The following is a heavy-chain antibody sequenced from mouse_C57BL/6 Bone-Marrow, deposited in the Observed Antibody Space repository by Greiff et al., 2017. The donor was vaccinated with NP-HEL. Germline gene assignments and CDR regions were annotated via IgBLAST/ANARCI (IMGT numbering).Heavy chain of an antibody. J-gene: IGHJ3*01. CDR3: TRRYDYDGAHFAY. CDR1: GYTFTDYE. Sequence: VQLQQSGAELVRPGASVTLSCKASGYTFTDYEMHWVKQTPVHGLEWIGAIDPETGGTAYNQKFKGKAILTADKSSSTAYMELRSLTSEDSAVYYCTRRYDYDGAHFAYWGQGTLVTVSA. CDR2: IDPETGGT. D-gene: IGHD2-4*01. V-gene: IGHV1-15*01.